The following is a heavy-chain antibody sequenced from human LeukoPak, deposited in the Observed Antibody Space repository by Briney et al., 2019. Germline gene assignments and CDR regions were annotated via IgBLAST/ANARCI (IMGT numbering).Heavy chain of an antibody. V-gene: IGHV3-23*01. J-gene: IGHJ4*02. D-gene: IGHD1-14*01. CDR2: LSGSGGIT. Sequence: GGSLRLSCAASGFTFSLYAMTWVRQAPGKGLEWVSSLSGSGGITFYADSVKGRFAISRDNSKNTPYLQMNSLGAGDTALYSCVRYPYGTSPYYFDYWGQGTLVTVSS. CDR3: VRYPYGTSPYYFDY. CDR1: GFTFSLYA.